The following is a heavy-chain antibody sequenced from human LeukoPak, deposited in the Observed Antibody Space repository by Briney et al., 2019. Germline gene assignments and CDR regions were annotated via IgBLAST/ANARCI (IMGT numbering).Heavy chain of an antibody. Sequence: SETLSLTCAVYGGSFSGYYWSWIRQPPGKGLEWIGEINHSGSTNYNPSLKSRVTISVDTSKNQFSLKLSSVTAADTAVYYCARGPESPLATIAPAPILKKFYFDYWGQGTLVTVSS. J-gene: IGHJ4*02. V-gene: IGHV4-34*01. CDR2: INHSGST. CDR3: ARGPESPLATIAPAPILKKFYFDY. CDR1: GGSFSGYY. D-gene: IGHD5-24*01.